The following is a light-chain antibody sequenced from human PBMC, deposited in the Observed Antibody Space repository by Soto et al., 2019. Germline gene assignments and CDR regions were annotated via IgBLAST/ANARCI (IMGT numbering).Light chain of an antibody. CDR1: QAISND. CDR2: GAS. Sequence: AIQMTQSPSSLSASVGDRVTITCRASQAISNDLGWYQQKPGTAPKLLIYGASTLQSGVPSRFSGSGSGTDFTLTISSLQPEDFATYYCLQDYNYPITFGQGTRLEIK. CDR3: LQDYNYPIT. V-gene: IGKV1-6*01. J-gene: IGKJ5*01.